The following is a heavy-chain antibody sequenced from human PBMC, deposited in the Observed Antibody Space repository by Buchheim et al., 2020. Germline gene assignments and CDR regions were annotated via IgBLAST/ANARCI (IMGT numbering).Heavy chain of an antibody. V-gene: IGHV5-51*01. Sequence: EVQLVQSGAEVKKPGESLRISCKSFGYTFTNYWIGWVRQMPGKGLEWMGVMYPGDSDTRYSPSFRGQVTISADRSITTAYLQWGSLKASDTAMYYCARLSYGGDSEAMYLDSWGQGTL. CDR3: ARLSYGGDSEAMYLDS. CDR1: GYTFTNYW. D-gene: IGHD2-21*01. J-gene: IGHJ4*02. CDR2: MYPGDSDT.